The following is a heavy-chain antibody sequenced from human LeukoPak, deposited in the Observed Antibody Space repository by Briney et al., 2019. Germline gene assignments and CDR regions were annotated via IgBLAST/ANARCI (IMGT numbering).Heavy chain of an antibody. D-gene: IGHD3-22*01. Sequence: TGGSLRLSCAASGFTFSSYEMNWVRQAPGKGLEWVSYISSSGSTIYYADSVKGRFTISRDNAKNSLYLQINSLRAEDTAVYYCARWGGGYYDSSGYPIDYWGQGTLVTVSS. J-gene: IGHJ4*02. CDR3: ARWGGGYYDSSGYPIDY. CDR1: GFTFSSYE. CDR2: ISSSGSTI. V-gene: IGHV3-48*03.